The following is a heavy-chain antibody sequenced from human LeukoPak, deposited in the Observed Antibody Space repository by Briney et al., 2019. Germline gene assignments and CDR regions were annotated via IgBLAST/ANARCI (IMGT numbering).Heavy chain of an antibody. J-gene: IGHJ5*02. CDR2: ISGSGGST. D-gene: IGHD1-1*01. V-gene: IGHV3-23*01. CDR3: AKGLERESRLDT. CDR1: GFTFSSYA. Sequence: GGSLRLSCAASGFTFSSYAMSWVRQAPGKGLEWVSAISGSGGSTYYADSVQGWFTISSDSSKNTLFLQMNNLRAEDAALYYCAKGLERESRLDTWGQGTLVTVSS.